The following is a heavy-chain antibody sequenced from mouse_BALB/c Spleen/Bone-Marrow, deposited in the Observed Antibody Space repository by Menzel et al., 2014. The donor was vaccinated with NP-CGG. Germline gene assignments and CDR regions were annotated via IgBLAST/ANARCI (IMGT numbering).Heavy chain of an antibody. CDR2: IYPGDGDT. V-gene: IGHV1-82*01. J-gene: IGHJ4*01. Sequence: VQLQESGPELVKPGASVKISCKASGYAFSSSWMNWVKQRPGQGLEWIGRIYPGDGDTKYDGKFKGKATLTADKSSSTAYTQLSSLTSVDSAVYFCARPLNWDPYAMDYWGQGTSVTVSS. D-gene: IGHD4-1*02. CDR3: ARPLNWDPYAMDY. CDR1: GYAFSSSW.